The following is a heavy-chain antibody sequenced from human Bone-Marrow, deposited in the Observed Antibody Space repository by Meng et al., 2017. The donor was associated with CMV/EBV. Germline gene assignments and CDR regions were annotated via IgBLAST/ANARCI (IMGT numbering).Heavy chain of an antibody. D-gene: IGHD3-22*01. CDR2: IIPIFGTA. Sequence: VQLVQAGAEGKKPGSSGKVSCKASGGTLSSYAISWVRQAPGQGLEWMGGIIPIFGTANYAQKFQGRVTITADESTSTAYMELSSLRSEDTAVYYCARDRPNYYDSTLNWFDPWGQGTLVTVSS. J-gene: IGHJ5*02. CDR3: ARDRPNYYDSTLNWFDP. V-gene: IGHV1-69*12. CDR1: GGTLSSYA.